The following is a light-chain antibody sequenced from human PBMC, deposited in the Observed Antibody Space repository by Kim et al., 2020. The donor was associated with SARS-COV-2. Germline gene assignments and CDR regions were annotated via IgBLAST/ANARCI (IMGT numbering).Light chain of an antibody. CDR2: KAS. CDR3: QQYIRYPYT. CDR1: QSVNRW. V-gene: IGKV1-5*03. Sequence: DIQMTQSPSTLSASVGDRVIITCRASQSVNRWLAWYQQKPGKAPRLLMYKASNLASWVPSRFSASGSETEFTLSISSLQPDDFASYFCQQYIRYPYTFGQGTKLEIK. J-gene: IGKJ2*01.